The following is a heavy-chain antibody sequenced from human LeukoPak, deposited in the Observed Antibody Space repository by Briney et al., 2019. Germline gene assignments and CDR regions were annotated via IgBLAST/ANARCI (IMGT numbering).Heavy chain of an antibody. CDR2: INHSGST. V-gene: IGHV4-34*01. D-gene: IGHD6-13*01. CDR1: GGSFSGYY. CDR3: ARHIVGQQLVYFDY. Sequence: PSETLSLTCAVYGGSFSGYYWSWIRQPPGKGLEWIGEINHSGSTNYNPSLKSRVTISVDTSKNQFSLKLSSVTAADTAVYYCARHIVGQQLVYFDYWGQGTLSPSPQ. J-gene: IGHJ4*02.